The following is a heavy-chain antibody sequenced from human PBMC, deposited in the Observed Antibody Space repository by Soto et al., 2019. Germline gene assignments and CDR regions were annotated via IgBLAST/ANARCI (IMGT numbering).Heavy chain of an antibody. CDR1: GFTCGDCA. CDR2: INWNSGSI. D-gene: IGHD6-13*01. Sequence: PGGSLRLACAASGFTCGDCAMHWVRQVPGEGLEWVSGINWNSGSIGYGDSVKGRFAISRDNAKNSLHLQMNSLSAEDTAFYYCVKDESINWYSGHFRHWGQGTLVTVSS. CDR3: VKDESINWYSGHFRH. J-gene: IGHJ1*01. V-gene: IGHV3-9*01.